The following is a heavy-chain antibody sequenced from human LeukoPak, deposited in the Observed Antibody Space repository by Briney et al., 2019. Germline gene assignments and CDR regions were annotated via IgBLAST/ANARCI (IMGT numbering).Heavy chain of an antibody. CDR2: IYYSGST. D-gene: IGHD6-13*01. CDR3: ATTYSSSWYLSVDL. J-gene: IGHJ2*01. CDR1: GGSISSYY. V-gene: IGHV4-59*01. Sequence: SETLSLTCTVSGGSISSYYWSWIRQPPGKGLEWIGYIYYSGSTNYNPSLKSRVTISVDTSKNQFSLKLSSVTAADTAVYYCATTYSSSWYLSVDLWGRGTLVTVSS.